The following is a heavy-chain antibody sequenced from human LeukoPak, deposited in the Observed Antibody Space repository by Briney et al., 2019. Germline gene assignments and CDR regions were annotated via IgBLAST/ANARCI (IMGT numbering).Heavy chain of an antibody. CDR2: IYYSGST. CDR3: ARGTGGRSYGY. CDR1: GGSISSYY. D-gene: IGHD5-18*01. Sequence: SETLSLTCTVSGGSISSYYWSWIRQPPGKGLEWIGYIYYSGSTNYNPSLKSRVTISVDTSKNQFSLKLSSVTAADTAVYYCARGTGGRSYGYWGQGTLVTVSS. J-gene: IGHJ4*02. V-gene: IGHV4-59*12.